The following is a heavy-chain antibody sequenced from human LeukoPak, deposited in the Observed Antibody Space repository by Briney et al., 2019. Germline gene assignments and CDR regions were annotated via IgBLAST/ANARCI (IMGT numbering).Heavy chain of an antibody. CDR2: ISWNSGSI. J-gene: IGHJ4*02. Sequence: GGSLRLSCAASGFTFDDYAMHWVRQAPGKGLEWVSGISWNSGSIGYADSVKGRFTISRDNAKNSLYLQMNSLRAEDMALYYCAKERIAAAGVFDYWGQGTLVTVSS. CDR3: AKERIAAAGVFDY. V-gene: IGHV3-9*03. D-gene: IGHD6-13*01. CDR1: GFTFDDYA.